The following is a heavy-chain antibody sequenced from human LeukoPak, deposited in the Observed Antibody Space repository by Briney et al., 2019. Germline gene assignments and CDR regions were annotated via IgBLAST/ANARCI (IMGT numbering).Heavy chain of an antibody. J-gene: IGHJ2*01. V-gene: IGHV3-74*01. D-gene: IGHD3-9*01. CDR2: INSDGINT. CDR1: GFTFSNYW. CDR3: AGSDTTGYSPREWDYWYIDL. Sequence: GGSLRLSCAASGFTFSNYWMHWVRQAPGKGLVWVSRINSDGINTSYADSVKGRFTISRDNAKNTLNLQMNSLRAEDTAVYYCAGSDTTGYSPREWDYWYIDLWGRGTLVTVSS.